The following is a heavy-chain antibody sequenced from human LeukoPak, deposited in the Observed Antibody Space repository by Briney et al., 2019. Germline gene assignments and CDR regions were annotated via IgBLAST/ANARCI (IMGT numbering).Heavy chain of an antibody. CDR2: SRNKAKSYTT. V-gene: IGHV3-72*01. CDR1: GFTFSDLY. Sequence: GGSLRLSCAASGFTFSDLYMDWVRQAPGKGLEWVGRSRNKAKSYTTEYASSVKSRFTISRDDSKNSVYLQMNSLKTEDTAVYYCARGRITDYWGQGTLSPSP. CDR3: ARGRITDY. J-gene: IGHJ4*02. D-gene: IGHD3-10*01.